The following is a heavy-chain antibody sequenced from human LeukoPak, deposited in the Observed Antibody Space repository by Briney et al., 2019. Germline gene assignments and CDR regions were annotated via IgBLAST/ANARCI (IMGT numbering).Heavy chain of an antibody. CDR3: ASFLGEGCSSTSCYIASWFDP. CDR1: GGTFSSYA. D-gene: IGHD2-2*02. Sequence: SVKVSCKASGGTFSSYAISWVRQAPGQGLEWMGGIIPNFGTANYAQKFQGRVTITADESTSTAYMELSSLRSEDTAVYYCASFLGEGCSSTSCYIASWFDPWGQGTLVTVSS. J-gene: IGHJ5*02. CDR2: IIPNFGTA. V-gene: IGHV1-69*01.